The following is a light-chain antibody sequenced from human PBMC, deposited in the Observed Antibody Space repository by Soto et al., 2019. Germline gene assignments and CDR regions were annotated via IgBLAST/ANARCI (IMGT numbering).Light chain of an antibody. J-gene: IGKJ1*01. CDR3: QQSYSIPVWT. CDR1: QRIGSY. Sequence: IQLTQSPSSLSASVGDRVIITCRASQRIGSYVNWYQQKPGKAPKLLIYAATNLEEGVPSRFSGSGSGTDFSLSVSGLQPEDFATYYCQQSYSIPVWTFGHGTKVDIK. V-gene: IGKV1-39*01. CDR2: AAT.